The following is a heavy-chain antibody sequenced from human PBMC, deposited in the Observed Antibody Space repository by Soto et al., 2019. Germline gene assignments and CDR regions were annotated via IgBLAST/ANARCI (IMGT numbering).Heavy chain of an antibody. V-gene: IGHV3-23*01. D-gene: IGHD3-10*01. Sequence: GGSLRLSCAASGFIFSNYAMSWVRQAPGKGLEWVSAISGSGGSTYYADSVKGRFTISRDNSKNTLYLQMNSLRAEDTAVYFCAKEEWFGPLSQFDYWGQGTLVTVSS. CDR2: ISGSGGST. CDR1: GFIFSNYA. J-gene: IGHJ4*02. CDR3: AKEEWFGPLSQFDY.